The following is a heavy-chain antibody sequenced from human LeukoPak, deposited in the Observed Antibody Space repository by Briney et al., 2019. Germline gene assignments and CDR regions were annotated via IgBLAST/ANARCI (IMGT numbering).Heavy chain of an antibody. Sequence: GGSLRLSCAASGFTFSDYYMSWIRQAPGKGLEWVSYISSSSYTNYADSVKGRFTISRDNAKNSLYLQMNSLRAEDTAVYYCARRPYYYGGGGEYFDYWGQGTLVAVSS. D-gene: IGHD3-10*01. CDR1: GFTFSDYY. CDR2: ISSSSYT. V-gene: IGHV3-11*06. J-gene: IGHJ4*02. CDR3: ARRPYYYGGGGEYFDY.